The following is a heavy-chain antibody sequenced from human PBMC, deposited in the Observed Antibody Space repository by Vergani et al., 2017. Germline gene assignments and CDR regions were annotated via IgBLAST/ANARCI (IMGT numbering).Heavy chain of an antibody. CDR3: ARDRGITMIVVSGGSFGFDY. CDR2: IIPIFGTA. CDR1: GGTFSSYA. D-gene: IGHD3-22*01. Sequence: QVQLVQSGAEVKKPGSSVKVSCKASGGTFSSYAISWVRQAPGQGLEWMGGIIPIFGTANYAQKFQGRVTITADESTSTAYMELSSLRSEDTAVYYCARDRGITMIVVSGGSFGFDYWGQGTLVTVSS. J-gene: IGHJ4*02. V-gene: IGHV1-69*01.